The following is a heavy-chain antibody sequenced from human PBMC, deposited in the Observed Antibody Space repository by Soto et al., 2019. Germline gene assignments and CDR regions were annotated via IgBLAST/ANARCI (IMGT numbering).Heavy chain of an antibody. Sequence: PSATLSLTCTVSGGSISSYYWSWIRQTPGKGLERIGYIFYFGSTNYNPSLKSRVTLSIDTSKNQLSLKLSSVTAADTAVYYCARHSPDFDWLSQFDYWGQGTLVTVPQ. V-gene: IGHV4-59*08. J-gene: IGHJ4*02. D-gene: IGHD3-9*01. CDR2: IFYFGST. CDR3: ARHSPDFDWLSQFDY. CDR1: GGSISSYY.